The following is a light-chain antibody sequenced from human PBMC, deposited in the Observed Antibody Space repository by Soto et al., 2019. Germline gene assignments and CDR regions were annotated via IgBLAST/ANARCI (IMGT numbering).Light chain of an antibody. CDR3: SSYTSTNTYV. CDR1: SSDVGGDNY. CDR2: EVS. Sequence: QSALTQPASVSGSPGQSITIPCTGTSSDVGGDNYVTWYQQKPGKAPKVLIYEVSNRFSGVSNRFSGSKSGDTASLTISGLQAEDEADYFCSSYTSTNTYVFGSGTKVTVL. J-gene: IGLJ1*01. V-gene: IGLV2-14*01.